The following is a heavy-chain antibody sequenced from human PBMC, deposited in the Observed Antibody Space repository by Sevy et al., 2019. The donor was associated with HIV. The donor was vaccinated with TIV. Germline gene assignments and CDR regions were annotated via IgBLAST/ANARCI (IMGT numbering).Heavy chain of an antibody. Sequence: GGSLRLSCAASGFIFSTSPMHWVRQAPGKGLECVAILSYDDSDENYADSVKGRFTISRDNSKNTLYLQVNSLRTEDTAVYYCAKDDLGSIDYWGQGTLVTVSS. CDR2: LSYDDSDE. CDR3: AKDDLGSIDY. J-gene: IGHJ4*02. D-gene: IGHD3-10*01. CDR1: GFIFSTSP. V-gene: IGHV3-30-3*02.